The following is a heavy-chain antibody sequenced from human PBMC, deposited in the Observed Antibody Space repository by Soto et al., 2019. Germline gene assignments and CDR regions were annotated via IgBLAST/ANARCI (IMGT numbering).Heavy chain of an antibody. J-gene: IGHJ5*02. CDR3: AISSGYAEWFDP. V-gene: IGHV4-31*03. CDR1: GGSISSGGYY. CDR2: IYYSGST. Sequence: QVQLQESGPGLVKPSQTLSLTCTVSGGSISSGGYYWRWIRQHPGKGLEWIGYIYYSGSTYYNPSLKSRVTISVDSSKNQFSLKLRSVTAADTAVYYWAISSGYAEWFDPWGQGTLVTVSS. D-gene: IGHD3-22*01.